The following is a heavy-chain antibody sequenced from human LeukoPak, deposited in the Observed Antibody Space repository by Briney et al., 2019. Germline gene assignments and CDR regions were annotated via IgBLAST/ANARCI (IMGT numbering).Heavy chain of an antibody. CDR2: INYSGIT. V-gene: IGHV4-59*01. Sequence: SETLSLTCTVSGGSISNYYWSWIRQSPGKGLEWIGYINYSGITTYNPSLKNRVTISVDTSKNQFSLRLTSVTAADTAVYYCARDVDDDYYLDVWGKGTTVTVSS. D-gene: IGHD2-15*01. J-gene: IGHJ6*03. CDR3: ARDVDDDYYLDV. CDR1: GGSISNYY.